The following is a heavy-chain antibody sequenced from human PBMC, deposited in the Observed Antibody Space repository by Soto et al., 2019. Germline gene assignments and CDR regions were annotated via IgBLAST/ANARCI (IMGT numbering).Heavy chain of an antibody. CDR2: IIPIFGTA. CDR3: ARDITRRDIVVVPATSALNLHP. CDR1: GGTFSSYA. V-gene: IGHV1-69*13. J-gene: IGHJ5*02. D-gene: IGHD2-2*01. Sequence: SVKVSCKASGGTFSSYAISWVRQAPGQGLEWMGGIIPIFGTANYAQKFQGRVTITADESTSTAYMELSSLRSEDTAVYYCARDITRRDIVVVPATSALNLHPWRQATLVTVSP.